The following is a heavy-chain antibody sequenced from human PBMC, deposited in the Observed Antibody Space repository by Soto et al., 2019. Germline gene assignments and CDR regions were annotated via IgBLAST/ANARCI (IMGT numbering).Heavy chain of an antibody. Sequence: QITLKESGPTLVKPTQTLTLTCTFSGFSLSTSGVGVGWIRQPPGKALECLALIYWDDDKRYSPSLKSRLTITKHNSKNQVVLTMTNMDPVDTATYYCAHSCFGGSCYSDAFDIWGQGTMVTVSS. CDR3: AHSCFGGSCYSDAFDI. CDR1: GFSLSTSGVG. J-gene: IGHJ3*02. V-gene: IGHV2-5*02. CDR2: IYWDDDK. D-gene: IGHD2-15*01.